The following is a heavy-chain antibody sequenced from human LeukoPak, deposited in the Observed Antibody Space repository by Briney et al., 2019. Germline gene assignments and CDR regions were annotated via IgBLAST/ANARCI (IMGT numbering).Heavy chain of an antibody. CDR3: ARDMGYCTNGVCPDY. Sequence: PGGSLRLSCAASGFTFSDYYMSWIRQAPGKGLEWVSYISSSGSTIYYADSVKGRFTISRDDAKNSLYLQMNSLRAEDTAVYYCARDMGYCTNGVCPDYWGQGTLVTVSS. J-gene: IGHJ4*02. V-gene: IGHV3-11*01. CDR2: ISSSGSTI. CDR1: GFTFSDYY. D-gene: IGHD2-8*01.